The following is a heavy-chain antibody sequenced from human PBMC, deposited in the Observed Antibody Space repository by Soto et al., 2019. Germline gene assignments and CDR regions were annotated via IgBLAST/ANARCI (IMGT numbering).Heavy chain of an antibody. CDR3: ARGDRYYYDSSGYYDY. D-gene: IGHD3-22*01. CDR2: IYYSGST. Sequence: PSETLSLTCTVSGGSISSYYWSWIRQPPGKGLEWIGYIYYSGSTNYNPSLKSRVTISVDTSKNQFSLKLSSVTAADTAVYYCARGDRYYYDSSGYYDYWGQGTLVTVSS. V-gene: IGHV4-59*01. J-gene: IGHJ4*02. CDR1: GGSISSYY.